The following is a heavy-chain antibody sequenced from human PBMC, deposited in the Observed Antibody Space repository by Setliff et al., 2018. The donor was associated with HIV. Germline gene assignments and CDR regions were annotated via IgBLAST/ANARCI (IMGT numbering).Heavy chain of an antibody. D-gene: IGHD6-19*01. CDR2: ISSTSSYI. Sequence: LRLSCAASGFTFSSYSMNWVRQAPGKGLEWVSSISSTSSYIYYADSVKGRFTISRDNAKNSLYLQMNSLRAEDTAVYYCARDSPQVRIAVAGTTGQDYWGQGMLVTVSS. J-gene: IGHJ4*02. V-gene: IGHV3-21*01. CDR3: ARDSPQVRIAVAGTTGQDY. CDR1: GFTFSSYS.